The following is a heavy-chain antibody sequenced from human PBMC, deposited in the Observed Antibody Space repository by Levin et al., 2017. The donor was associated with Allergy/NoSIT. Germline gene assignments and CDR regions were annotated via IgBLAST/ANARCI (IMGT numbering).Heavy chain of an antibody. D-gene: IGHD3-16*01. CDR2: LNDGGGST. Sequence: AGGSLRLSCAASGFTFSTYAMSWVRQAPGKGLEWVSSLNDGGGSTYYAGSVKGRFTISRDNSKNTLYLQMNSVRAEDTAVYYCARGGISTGPRAIDYWGQRTLVTVSS. CDR3: ARGGISTGPRAIDY. J-gene: IGHJ4*02. CDR1: GFTFSTYA. V-gene: IGHV3-23*01.